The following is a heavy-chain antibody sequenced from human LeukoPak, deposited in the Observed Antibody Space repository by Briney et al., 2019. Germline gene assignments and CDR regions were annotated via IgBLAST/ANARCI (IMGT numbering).Heavy chain of an antibody. CDR3: ARDPRGPITFDY. CDR2: ISYSESA. CDR1: GGSISSSNYF. J-gene: IGHJ4*02. V-gene: IGHV4-39*07. D-gene: IGHD1-14*01. Sequence: SETLSLTCSVSGGSISSSNYFWGWLRQPPGRGLGWIGSISYSESAHYNPSLKSRVTISVDTSKSQFSLKLSSVTAADTAVYYCARDPRGPITFDYWGQGTLVTVSS.